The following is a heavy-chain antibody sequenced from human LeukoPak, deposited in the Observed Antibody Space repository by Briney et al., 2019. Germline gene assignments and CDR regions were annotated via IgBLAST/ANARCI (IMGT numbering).Heavy chain of an antibody. V-gene: IGHV3-49*04. CDR2: IRSKAYGGTT. Sequence: GGSLRLSCTVSGFTFGDYTMSWVRQAPGKGLEWVGFIRSKAYGGTTEYAASVKGRFTISRDDSKGIAYLQMNSLKTEDTAVYYCTTQTRIAAAYYWGQGTLVTVSS. D-gene: IGHD6-13*01. CDR1: GFTFGDYT. J-gene: IGHJ4*02. CDR3: TTQTRIAAAYY.